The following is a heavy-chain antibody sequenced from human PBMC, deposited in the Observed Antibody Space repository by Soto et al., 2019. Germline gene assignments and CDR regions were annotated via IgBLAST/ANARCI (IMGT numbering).Heavy chain of an antibody. D-gene: IGHD3-3*02. J-gene: IGHJ5*02. CDR2: INHSGST. Sequence: PSETLSLTCAVYGGSFSGYYWSWIRQPPGKGLEWIGEINHSGSTNYNPSLKSRVTISVDTSKDQFSLKLSSVTAGDTAVYYCARLSRPIFGVVIRRRKGLGWFDPWGQGTLVTVSS. CDR1: GGSFSGYY. V-gene: IGHV4-34*01. CDR3: ARLSRPIFGVVIRRRKGLGWFDP.